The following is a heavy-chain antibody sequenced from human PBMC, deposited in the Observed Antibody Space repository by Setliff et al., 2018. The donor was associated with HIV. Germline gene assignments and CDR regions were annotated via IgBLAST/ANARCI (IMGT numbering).Heavy chain of an antibody. Sequence: ETLSLTCAVYGGSFSGYYWSWIRQSPGKGLEWVGRIKSKTDGGTTDYAAPVKGRFTISRDDSKNTLYLQLNSLRVEDTAMYYCMRWGLPYAIDYWGQGMLVTVSS. J-gene: IGHJ4*02. CDR2: IKSKTDGGTT. D-gene: IGHD2-21*02. CDR1: GGSFSGYY. V-gene: IGHV3-15*01. CDR3: MRWGLPYAIDY.